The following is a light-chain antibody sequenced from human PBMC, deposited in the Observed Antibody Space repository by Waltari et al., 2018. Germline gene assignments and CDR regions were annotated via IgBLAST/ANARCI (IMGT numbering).Light chain of an antibody. CDR1: DSNIGSNT. V-gene: IGLV1-44*01. CDR3: AAWDDSMNGPV. CDR2: STN. Sequence: QSVVTQSPSVSGTPGQRVTIPCSGGDSNIGSNTVNWYQQFPGAAPRLLIHSTNQRPSGVPDRISGSKSGTSASLAISGLQSDDEADYYCAAWDDSMNGPVFGGGTRLTVL. J-gene: IGLJ3*02.